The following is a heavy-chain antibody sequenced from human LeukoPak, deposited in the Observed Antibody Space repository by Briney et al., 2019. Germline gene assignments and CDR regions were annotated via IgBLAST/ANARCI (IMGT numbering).Heavy chain of an antibody. CDR1: GFTFSSYW. V-gene: IGHV3-74*01. CDR2: INSDGSST. CDR3: ASPSHCSGGSCYSWDAFDI. D-gene: IGHD2-15*01. J-gene: IGHJ3*02. Sequence: GGSLRLSCAASGFTFSSYWMHWVRQAPGKGLVWVSRINSDGSSTSYADSVKGRFTISRDNAKNTLYLQMNSLRAEDTAVYYCASPSHCSGGSCYSWDAFDIWGQGTMVTVSS.